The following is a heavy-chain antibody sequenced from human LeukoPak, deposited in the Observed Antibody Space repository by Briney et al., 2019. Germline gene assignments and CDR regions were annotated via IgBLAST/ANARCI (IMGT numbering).Heavy chain of an antibody. CDR3: ARDMVRGVMGPLNWFDP. Sequence: ASVKVSCKASGYTFTSYGISWVRQAPGQGLEWMGWISAYNGDTNYAQKLQGRVTMTTDTSTSTAYMELRSLRSGDTAVYYSARDMVRGVMGPLNWFDPWGQRTLFTVSS. J-gene: IGHJ5*02. CDR1: GYTFTSYG. D-gene: IGHD3-10*01. CDR2: ISAYNGDT. V-gene: IGHV1-18*01.